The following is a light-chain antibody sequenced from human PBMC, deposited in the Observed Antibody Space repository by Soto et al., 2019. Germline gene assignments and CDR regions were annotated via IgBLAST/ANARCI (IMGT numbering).Light chain of an antibody. V-gene: IGLV2-14*03. CDR3: SSHTSSTTNV. Sequence: ALTQPASVSGSPGQSIAISCTGTSSDVGGYDYVSWYQQLPGKAPKLMIYDVNNRPAGASNRCSGSKSGHTDSLTLSGLQAEEEADYSRSSHTSSTTNVFATGPNVTVL. J-gene: IGLJ1*01. CDR2: DVN. CDR1: SSDVGGYDY.